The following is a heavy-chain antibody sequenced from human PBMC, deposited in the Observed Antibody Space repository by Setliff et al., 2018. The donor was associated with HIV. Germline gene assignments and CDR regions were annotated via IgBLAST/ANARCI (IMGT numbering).Heavy chain of an antibody. D-gene: IGHD1-26*01. Sequence: PGGSLRLSCAASGFTVSSYAMNWVRQGPGRELEWVSAIRGNGVDRFYTDSVRGRFTISRDNSKNTLYLQMSSLRADDTAIYYCARDDGRSLFLDYWGQGTLVTVSS. CDR1: GFTVSSYA. V-gene: IGHV3-23*01. J-gene: IGHJ4*02. CDR3: ARDDGRSLFLDY. CDR2: IRGNGVDR.